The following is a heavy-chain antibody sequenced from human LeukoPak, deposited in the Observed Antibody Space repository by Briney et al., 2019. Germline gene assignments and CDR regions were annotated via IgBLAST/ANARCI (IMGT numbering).Heavy chain of an antibody. CDR1: GFRFNTFW. Sequence: GGSLRLSCAASGFRFNTFWMSWVRQAPGKGLEWVSRINSDGSTTTYADSVKGRFTISRDNAKNTLYLQMNSLRVEDTAVYYCARSTTHPYYNYMDVWGKGTTVTLSS. D-gene: IGHD4-17*01. CDR2: INSDGSTT. V-gene: IGHV3-74*01. CDR3: ARSTTHPYYNYMDV. J-gene: IGHJ6*03.